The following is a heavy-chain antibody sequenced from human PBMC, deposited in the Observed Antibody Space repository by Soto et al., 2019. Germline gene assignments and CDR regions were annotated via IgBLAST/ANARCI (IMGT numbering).Heavy chain of an antibody. CDR2: IYYSGST. Sequence: QVQLQESGPGLVKPSQTLSLTCTVSGGSISSGGYYWSWIRQHPGKGLGWIGYIYYSGSTYYTPSLXSXXTIAVATSKNQFSLKLSSVTAAATSVYYCARTPRYWCQGTLVSVSS. V-gene: IGHV4-31*03. CDR3: ARTPRY. J-gene: IGHJ4*02. D-gene: IGHD2-15*01. CDR1: GGSISSGGYY.